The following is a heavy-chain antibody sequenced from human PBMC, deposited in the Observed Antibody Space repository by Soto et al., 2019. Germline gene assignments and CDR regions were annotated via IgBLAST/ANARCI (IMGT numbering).Heavy chain of an antibody. CDR1: GFTFSSYA. D-gene: IGHD2-2*02. CDR2: ISYDGSNK. CDR3: ARGVLVPAAIVYYYGMDV. V-gene: IGHV3-30-3*01. J-gene: IGHJ6*02. Sequence: PGGSLRLSCAASGFTFSSYAMHWVRQAPGKGLEWVAVISYDGSNKYYADSVKGRFTISRDNSKNTLYLQMNSLRAEDMAVYYCARGVLVPAAIVYYYGMDVWGQGTTVTVSS.